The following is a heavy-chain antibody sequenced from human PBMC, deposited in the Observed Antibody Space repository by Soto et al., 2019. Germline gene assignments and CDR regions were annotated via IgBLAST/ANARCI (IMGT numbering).Heavy chain of an antibody. V-gene: IGHV3-33*01. CDR2: IWSDGSRK. CDR3: ARGIHYSESHGYGPGAY. CDR1: GFTFSSYA. D-gene: IGHD3-22*01. J-gene: IGHJ4*02. Sequence: QVQLVESGGGVVQPGGSLRLSCAASGFTFSSYAMHWVRQAPGKGLEWMAVIWSDGSRKHYADSLKGRFTISRDNPKNTLYLEMNSLRVEDTAVYYCARGIHYSESHGYGPGAYWGQGTLVSVSS.